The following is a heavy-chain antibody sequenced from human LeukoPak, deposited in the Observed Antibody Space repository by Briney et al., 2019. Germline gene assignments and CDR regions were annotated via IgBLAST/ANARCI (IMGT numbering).Heavy chain of an antibody. CDR2: IKHDGSEK. CDR3: TVTTMGYYYYYYMDV. Sequence: GSLRLSCAASGFTFSIYWMTWVRQAPGKGLEWVANIKHDGSEKYYVDSVKGRFTISRDNAKNSLYLQMNSLRAEDTAVYYCTVTTMGYYYYYYMDVWGKGTTVTVSS. J-gene: IGHJ6*03. CDR1: GFTFSIYW. V-gene: IGHV3-7*01. D-gene: IGHD2-21*02.